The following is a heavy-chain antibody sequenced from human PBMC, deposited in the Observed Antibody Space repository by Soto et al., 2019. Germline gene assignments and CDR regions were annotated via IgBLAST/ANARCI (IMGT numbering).Heavy chain of an antibody. Sequence: QVQLQESGPGLLKPSQTLSLTCTVSGCSISSGDYFWSWLRQPPGKGLEWIGYIYYSGNTYYIPSLKSRLAISVDTSKNQFSLRLGSVTAADSAVYYCARDDFSTTVAFDIWGQGTMVTVSS. J-gene: IGHJ3*02. D-gene: IGHD4-17*01. CDR3: ARDDFSTTVAFDI. CDR2: IYYSGNT. CDR1: GCSISSGDYF. V-gene: IGHV4-30-4*01.